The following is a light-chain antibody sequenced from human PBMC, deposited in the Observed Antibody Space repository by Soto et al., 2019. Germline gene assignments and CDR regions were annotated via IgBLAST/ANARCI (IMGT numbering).Light chain of an antibody. CDR1: QSISSW. CDR3: QQYNSYSPT. J-gene: IGKJ1*01. Sequence: DIQMTQSPSTLSASVGDRVTITCRASQSISSWLAWYQQKPGKAPKLLIYDASSLESGVPSRVSGSGSGTEFTLTISSLQPDDFATDYCQQYNSYSPTCGQGTKVEIK. V-gene: IGKV1-5*01. CDR2: DAS.